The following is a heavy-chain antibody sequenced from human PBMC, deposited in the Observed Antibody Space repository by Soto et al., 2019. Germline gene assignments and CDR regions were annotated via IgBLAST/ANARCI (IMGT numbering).Heavy chain of an antibody. Sequence: PSETLSLTCTVSGGSISSSSYYWGWIRQPPGKGLEWIGSIYYSGSTYYNPSLKSRVTISVDTSKNQFSLKLSSVTAADTAVYYCASLNVNIVATTLVTYYFDYWGQGTLVTVSS. D-gene: IGHD5-12*01. CDR1: GGSISSSSYY. CDR2: IYYSGST. V-gene: IGHV4-39*01. CDR3: ASLNVNIVATTLVTYYFDY. J-gene: IGHJ4*02.